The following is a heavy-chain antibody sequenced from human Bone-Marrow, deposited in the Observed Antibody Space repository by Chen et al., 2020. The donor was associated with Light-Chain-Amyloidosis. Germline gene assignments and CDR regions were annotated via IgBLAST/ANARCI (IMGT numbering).Heavy chain of an antibody. CDR3: ARVGVDRGFDY. V-gene: IGHV4-34*01. Sequence: QVQLQQWGAGLLKPSETLFLTCAVYGGSFSGYYWSWIRQPPGKGLEWIGEINHSGSTNYNPSLKSRVTISVDTSKNQFSLKLSSVTAADTAVYYCARVGVDRGFDYWGQGTLVTVSS. J-gene: IGHJ4*02. CDR1: GGSFSGYY. CDR2: INHSGST. D-gene: IGHD3-10*01.